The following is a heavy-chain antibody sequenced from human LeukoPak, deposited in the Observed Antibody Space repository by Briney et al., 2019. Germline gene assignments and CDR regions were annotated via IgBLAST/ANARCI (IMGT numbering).Heavy chain of an antibody. V-gene: IGHV3-30*03. CDR2: ISHDRSNK. J-gene: IGHJ4*02. Sequence: PGGSLRLSCAASGFTFSNYDMHWVRQAPGKGLEWVAVISHDRSNKFYTDSVKGRLTISRDNSKNTLYLQMNSLRAEDTAIYYCAREGPRGNSQFDYWGQGTLVTVSS. CDR1: GFTFSNYD. D-gene: IGHD2/OR15-2a*01. CDR3: AREGPRGNSQFDY.